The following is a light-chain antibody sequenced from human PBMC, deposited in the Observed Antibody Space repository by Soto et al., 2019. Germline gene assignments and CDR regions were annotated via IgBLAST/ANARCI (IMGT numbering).Light chain of an antibody. CDR3: QQYNSYSPT. V-gene: IGKV1-5*03. Sequence: DIQMTQSPSTLSASVGDRVTITCRASQSISVWLAWYQQKAGKAPNLLIYKASRLESGVPSRVSGSGSETEFTLTLSGPQPGDSATYYCQQYNSYSPTFGQGTKVDIK. CDR2: KAS. J-gene: IGKJ1*01. CDR1: QSISVW.